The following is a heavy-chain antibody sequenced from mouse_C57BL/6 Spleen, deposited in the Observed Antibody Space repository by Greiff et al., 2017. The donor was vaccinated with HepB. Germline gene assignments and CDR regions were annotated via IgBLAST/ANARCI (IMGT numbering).Heavy chain of an antibody. Sequence: EVKLMESGGDLVKPGGSLKLSCAASGFTFSSYGMSWVRQTPDKRLEWVATISSGGSYTYYPDSVKGRFTISRDNAKNTLYLQMSSLKSEDTAMYYCARHGGLYSNYDWFAYWGQGTLVTVSA. D-gene: IGHD2-5*01. CDR2: ISSGGSYT. CDR3: ARHGGLYSNYDWFAY. CDR1: GFTFSSYG. V-gene: IGHV5-6*01. J-gene: IGHJ3*01.